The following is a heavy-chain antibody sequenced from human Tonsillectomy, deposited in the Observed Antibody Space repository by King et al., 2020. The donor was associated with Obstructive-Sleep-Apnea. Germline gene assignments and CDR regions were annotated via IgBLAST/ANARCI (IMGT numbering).Heavy chain of an antibody. D-gene: IGHD3-22*01. CDR3: AEGGDYYDSSGYYSWYFDL. V-gene: IGHV3-23*04. CDR1: GFTFSNYA. CDR2: IIVSGGRT. J-gene: IGHJ2*01. Sequence: VQLVESEGGLVQPGGSLRLSCAASGFTFSNYAMTWVRQAPGKGLEWVSSIIVSGGRTYYADSVKGRFTISRDNSKITLYLQMNSLRAEDTAVYYCAEGGDYYDSSGYYSWYFDLWGRGTLVTVSS.